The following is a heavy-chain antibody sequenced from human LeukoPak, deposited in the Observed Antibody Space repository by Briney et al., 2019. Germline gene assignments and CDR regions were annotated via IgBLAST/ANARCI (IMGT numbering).Heavy chain of an antibody. J-gene: IGHJ4*02. CDR1: GGSTSSYY. D-gene: IGHD2-8*02. V-gene: IGHV4-59*12. CDR3: ARVYWSHPAKYNFDY. CDR2: IYYSGST. Sequence: SETLSLTCTVSGGSTSSYYWSWIRQPPGKGLEWIGYIYYSGSTNYNPSLKSRVTISVDTSKNQFSLKLSSVTAADTALYYCARVYWSHPAKYNFDYWGQGTLVTVSS.